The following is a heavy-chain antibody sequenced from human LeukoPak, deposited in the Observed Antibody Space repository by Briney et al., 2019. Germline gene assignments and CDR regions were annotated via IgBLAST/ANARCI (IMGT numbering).Heavy chain of an antibody. CDR1: GGSFSGYY. D-gene: IGHD3-9*01. V-gene: IGHV4-34*01. CDR2: INHSGST. Sequence: SETLSLTCAVYGGSFSGYYWSWIRQPPGKGLEWIGEINHSGSTNYNPSLKSRVTISVDTSKNQFSLKLSSVTAADTAVYYCARGVRYFDPLGYYMDVWGKGTTVTVSS. J-gene: IGHJ6*03. CDR3: ARGVRYFDPLGYYMDV.